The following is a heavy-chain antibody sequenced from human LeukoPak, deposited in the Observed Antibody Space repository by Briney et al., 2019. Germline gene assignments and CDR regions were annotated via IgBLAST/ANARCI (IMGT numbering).Heavy chain of an antibody. V-gene: IGHV3-30*18. J-gene: IGHJ4*02. Sequence: GGSLRLSCAASGFTFSSYGMQWVRQAPGKGLEWVAVISYDGKDKYCADSVKGRFTISRDNSKNTLYLQMNNLRAADTAVYYCAKDGYSAYGSVDYWGQGTLVTVSS. CDR2: ISYDGKDK. CDR3: AKDGYSAYGSVDY. D-gene: IGHD5-12*01. CDR1: GFTFSSYG.